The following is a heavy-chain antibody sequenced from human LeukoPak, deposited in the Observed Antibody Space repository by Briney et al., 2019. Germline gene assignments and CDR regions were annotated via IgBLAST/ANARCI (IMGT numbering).Heavy chain of an antibody. CDR1: GFNFNSYW. J-gene: IGHJ4*02. CDR3: AKAQLGRFDY. V-gene: IGHV3-7*02. CDR2: IKQDGSEI. Sequence: GGSLRLSCAASGFNFNSYWMSWVRQAPGKGLECVANIKQDGSEIYFVDSVKGRLTISRDNAKSSLYLQMNGLRGEDTAVYYCAKAQLGRFDYWGQGTLVTVSS. D-gene: IGHD6-13*01.